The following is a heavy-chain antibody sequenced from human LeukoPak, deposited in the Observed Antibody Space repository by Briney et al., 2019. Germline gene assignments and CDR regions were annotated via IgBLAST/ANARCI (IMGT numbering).Heavy chain of an antibody. D-gene: IGHD5-18*01. CDR1: GGSFSGYY. Sequence: SSEILSLTCAVYGGSFSGYYWSWIRQPPGKGLEWIGEINHSGSTNYNPSLKSRVTISVDTSKNQFSLKLSSVTAADTAVYYCARLTLDTAMAPNWFDPWGQGTLVTVSS. V-gene: IGHV4-34*01. J-gene: IGHJ5*02. CDR2: INHSGST. CDR3: ARLTLDTAMAPNWFDP.